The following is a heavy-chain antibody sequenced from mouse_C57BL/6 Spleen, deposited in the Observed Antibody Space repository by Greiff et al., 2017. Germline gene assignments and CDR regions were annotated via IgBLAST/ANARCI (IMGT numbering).Heavy chain of an antibody. CDR3: ALYYNNWGWFAY. D-gene: IGHD2-5*01. CDR1: GYTFTSYW. CDR2: IDPSDSYT. Sequence: QVQLQQPGAELVKPGASVKLSCKASGYTFTSYWMQWVKQRPGQGLEWIGEIDPSDSYTNYNQKFKGKATLTVDTSSSTAYMQLSSLTSEDSAVYYCALYYNNWGWFAYWGQGTLVTVSA. V-gene: IGHV1-50*01. J-gene: IGHJ3*01.